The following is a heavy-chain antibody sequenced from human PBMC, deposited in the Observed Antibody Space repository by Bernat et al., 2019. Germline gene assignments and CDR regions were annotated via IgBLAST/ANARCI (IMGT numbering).Heavy chain of an antibody. V-gene: IGHV4-59*08. CDR2: IYYTGST. J-gene: IGHJ3*02. CDR1: GGSISSYY. CDR3: AGLYRTAVAGGMVDGLDI. D-gene: IGHD6-19*01. Sequence: QVQLQESGPGLVKPSETLSLTCTVSGGSISSYYWSWIRQPPGKALEYIGYIYYTGSTDYNPSLKSRVTISVDTSKNQFSLNLSSVTAADTAVYYCAGLYRTAVAGGMVDGLDIWGQGTMVTVSS.